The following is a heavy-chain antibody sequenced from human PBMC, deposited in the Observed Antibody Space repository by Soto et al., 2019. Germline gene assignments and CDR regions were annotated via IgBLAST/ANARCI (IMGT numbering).Heavy chain of an antibody. CDR1: GFTFTSSA. J-gene: IGHJ4*02. V-gene: IGHV1-58*01. CDR3: AADATAWQQMVPSDY. D-gene: IGHD2-8*01. CDR2: IAVGSGYT. Sequence: SGPEVKKPGTSVKVSCKASGFTFTSSAFQWVRQARGQRLEWIGWIAVGSGYTNYAQRFQDRVTLTRDMSTATTYMELSRLTSEDTAIYYCAADATAWQQMVPSDYWGQGTLVTVSS.